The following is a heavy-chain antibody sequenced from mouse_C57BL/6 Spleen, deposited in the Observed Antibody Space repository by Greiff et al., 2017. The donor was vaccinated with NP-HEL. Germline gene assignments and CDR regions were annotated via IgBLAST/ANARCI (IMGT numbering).Heavy chain of an antibody. D-gene: IGHD2-12*01. CDR1: GYTFTSYW. CDR3: TRDDCRGVFAY. J-gene: IGHJ2*01. CDR2: INPSSGYT. V-gene: IGHV1-7*01. Sequence: VQRVESGAELAKPGASVKLSCKASGYTFTSYWMHWVKQRPGQGLEWIGYINPSSGYTKYNQKFKDKATLTADKSSSTAYMQLSSLTYEDSAVYHCTRDDCRGVFAYWAQGTTLTVSS.